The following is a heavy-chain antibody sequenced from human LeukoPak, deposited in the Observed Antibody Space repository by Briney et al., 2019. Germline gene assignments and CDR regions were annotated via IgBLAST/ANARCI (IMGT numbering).Heavy chain of an antibody. Sequence: SETLSLTCAVPGGSISSYYWCSIRQPPEKGLEWIGYIFYSGSTKYNPSLKSRITLSVDTSKKQFSLKLSSVTAADTAVYSCARGGFDSSGYYHNWFDPWGQGTLVTVSS. CDR2: IFYSGST. CDR1: GGSISSYY. J-gene: IGHJ5*02. D-gene: IGHD3-22*01. CDR3: ARGGFDSSGYYHNWFDP. V-gene: IGHV4-59*01.